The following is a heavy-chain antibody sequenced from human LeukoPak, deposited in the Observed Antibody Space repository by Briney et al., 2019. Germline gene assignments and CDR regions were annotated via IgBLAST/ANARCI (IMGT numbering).Heavy chain of an antibody. D-gene: IGHD3-3*01. J-gene: IGHJ5*02. V-gene: IGHV4-59*01. CDR3: ARVYYDFWSGYRNWFDP. CDR1: GGSISSYY. Sequence: SETLSLTCTVSGGSISSYYWSWIRQPPGKGLEWIGYIYYNGSTNYNPSLKSRVTISVDTSKNQFSLKLSSVTAADTALYYCARVYYDFWSGYRNWFDPWGQGTLVTVSS. CDR2: IYYNGST.